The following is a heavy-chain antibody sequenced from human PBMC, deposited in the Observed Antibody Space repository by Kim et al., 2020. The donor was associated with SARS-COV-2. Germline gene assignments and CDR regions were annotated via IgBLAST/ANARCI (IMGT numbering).Heavy chain of an antibody. Sequence: SETLSLTCAVYGGSFSGYYWSWIRQPPGKGLEWIGEINHSGSTNYNPSLKIRVTISVDTSKNQFSLKLSSVTAADTAVYYCAGSVLLWFGELLLMGDYYYGMDVWGQGTTVTVSS. J-gene: IGHJ6*02. CDR3: AGSVLLWFGELLLMGDYYYGMDV. V-gene: IGHV4-34*01. CDR2: INHSGST. CDR1: GGSFSGYY. D-gene: IGHD3-10*01.